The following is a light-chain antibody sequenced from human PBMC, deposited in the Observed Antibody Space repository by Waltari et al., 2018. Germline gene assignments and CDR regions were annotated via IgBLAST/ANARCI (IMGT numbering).Light chain of an antibody. Sequence: QSVVTQPPSASGTPGQSVTISCFWTRSNIGSSPVSWFQKRPGAAPKVLIYRNRQRPSGVPDRFSGSKSGTSASLAISGLRSEDEGDYYCAAWDDSLSVRVFGGGTTVTVL. CDR3: AAWDDSLSVRV. CDR1: RSNIGSSP. J-gene: IGLJ3*02. CDR2: RNR. V-gene: IGLV1-47*01.